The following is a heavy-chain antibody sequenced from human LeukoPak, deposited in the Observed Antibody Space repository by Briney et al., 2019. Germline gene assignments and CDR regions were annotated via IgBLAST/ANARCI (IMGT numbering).Heavy chain of an antibody. CDR1: GGSISSYY. J-gene: IGHJ4*02. D-gene: IGHD3-10*01. CDR2: ISDSGST. CDR3: ARDFGPSRGFDY. V-gene: IGHV4-59*01. Sequence: SETLSLTCTVAGGSISSYYWSWLRQPPGKGLEWLAFISDSGSTYYNPSLKSRVTISLETSKKQFSLKLNSVTAADTAVYYCARDFGPSRGFDYWGQGTLVTVSP.